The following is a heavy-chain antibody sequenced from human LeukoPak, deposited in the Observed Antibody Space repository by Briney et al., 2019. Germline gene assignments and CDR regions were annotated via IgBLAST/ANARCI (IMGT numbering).Heavy chain of an antibody. Sequence: SETLSLTCTVSSDSIYSSNYYWGWIRQPPGKGLEWIGSIYYSGSTYYNSSLKSRVAISVDTSKNQFSLKLSSLTAADTAVYYCARAAYCGGDCYLFDYWGQGTLVTVFS. V-gene: IGHV4-39*01. CDR1: SDSIYSSNYY. D-gene: IGHD2-21*02. CDR3: ARAAYCGGDCYLFDY. CDR2: IYYSGST. J-gene: IGHJ4*02.